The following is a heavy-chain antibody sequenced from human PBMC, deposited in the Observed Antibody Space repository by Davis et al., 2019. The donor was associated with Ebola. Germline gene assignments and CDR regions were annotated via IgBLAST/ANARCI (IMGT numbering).Heavy chain of an antibody. CDR2: IWYDGRNQ. D-gene: IGHD3-16*02. J-gene: IGHJ6*03. Sequence: GESLKISCAASGFTFSSYVMHWVRQAPGKGLEWVAVIWYDGRNQYYADSVKGRFTTSRDNSKNTLYLQMSSLRADDTAMYYCVKHLKRMGESSSYYYYYYMDVWGKGTTVTVSS. V-gene: IGHV3-33*06. CDR1: GFTFSSYV. CDR3: VKHLKRMGESSSYYYYYYMDV.